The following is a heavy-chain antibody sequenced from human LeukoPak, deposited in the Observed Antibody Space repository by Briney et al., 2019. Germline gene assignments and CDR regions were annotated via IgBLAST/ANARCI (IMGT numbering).Heavy chain of an antibody. D-gene: IGHD3-10*01. Sequence: GGSLRLSCAASGFTFSSYAMTWVRQAPGKGLEWVASIKQDGSDKYYVDSVKGRFTISRDNAKNSLYLQMNSLKTEDTAVYYCTTEKAYYYGSGSYWYYFDYWGQGTLVTVSS. CDR2: IKQDGSDK. CDR3: TTEKAYYYGSGSYWYYFDY. V-gene: IGHV3-7*05. J-gene: IGHJ4*02. CDR1: GFTFSSYA.